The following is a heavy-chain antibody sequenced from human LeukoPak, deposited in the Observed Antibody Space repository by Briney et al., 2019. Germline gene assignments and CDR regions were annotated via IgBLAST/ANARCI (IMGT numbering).Heavy chain of an antibody. V-gene: IGHV1-2*02. CDR2: INPNSGGT. Sequence: EASVKVSCKASGYTFTGYYMHWVRQAPGQGLEWMGWINPNSGGTNYAQKFQGRVPMTRDTSISTAYMELRSLRSDDTAVYYCAREGPRVSAFDIWGQGTMVTVSS. CDR3: AREGPRVSAFDI. J-gene: IGHJ3*02. CDR1: GYTFTGYY.